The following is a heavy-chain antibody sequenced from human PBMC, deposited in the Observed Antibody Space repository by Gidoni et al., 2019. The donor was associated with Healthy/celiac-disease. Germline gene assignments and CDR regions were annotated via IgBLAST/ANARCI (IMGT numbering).Heavy chain of an antibody. D-gene: IGHD3-22*01. CDR1: GGPFSRYA. CDR2: GIPIFGTA. Sequence: QVQLVQSGAEVKKPGSSVKVSCKASGGPFSRYAIRWVRQAPGQGLEWMGGGIPIFGTANYAQKFQGRVTITADESTSTAYMELSSLRSEDTAVYYCARAIANYYDSSGYLFDYWGQGTLVTVSS. CDR3: ARAIANYYDSSGYLFDY. V-gene: IGHV1-69*01. J-gene: IGHJ4*02.